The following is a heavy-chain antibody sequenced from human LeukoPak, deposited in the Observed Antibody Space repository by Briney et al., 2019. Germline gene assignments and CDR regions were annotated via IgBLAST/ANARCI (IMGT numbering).Heavy chain of an antibody. J-gene: IGHJ4*02. Sequence: NPGGSLRLSCAASGFTFSSYWMHWVRQAPGKGLEWVSSISSSSSYIYYADSVKGRFTISRDNAKNSLYLQMNSLRAEDTAVYYCARPLVYYDSSGYYPLDYWGQGTLVTVSS. D-gene: IGHD3-22*01. CDR3: ARPLVYYDSSGYYPLDY. V-gene: IGHV3-21*01. CDR2: ISSSSSYI. CDR1: GFTFSSYW.